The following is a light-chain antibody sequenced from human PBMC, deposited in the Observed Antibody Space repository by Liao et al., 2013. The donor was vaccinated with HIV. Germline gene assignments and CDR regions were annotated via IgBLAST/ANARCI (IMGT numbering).Light chain of an antibody. Sequence: SYELTQPPSVSVSPGQTARITCSGDALPKQYAYWYQQKPGQAPVLVIYKDNERPSGIPERLSGSSSGTEATLTIRGVQAEDEADYYCQSTDSSGAQWVFGGGTKLTVL. J-gene: IGLJ3*02. CDR2: KDN. CDR3: QSTDSSGAQWV. V-gene: IGLV3-25*03. CDR1: ALPKQY.